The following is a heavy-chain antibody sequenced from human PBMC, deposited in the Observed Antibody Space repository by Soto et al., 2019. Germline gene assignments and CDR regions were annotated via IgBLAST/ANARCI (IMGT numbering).Heavy chain of an antibody. Sequence: ASVKVSCKASGYTFTSYAMHWVRQAPGQRLEWMGWINAGNGNTKYSQKFQGRVTITRDTSASTAYMELSSLRSEDTAVYYCASFPYDILTGYSEDYYFDDWGQGTLVTVSS. CDR3: ASFPYDILTGYSEDYYFDD. V-gene: IGHV1-3*01. CDR1: GYTFTSYA. CDR2: INAGNGNT. D-gene: IGHD3-9*01. J-gene: IGHJ4*02.